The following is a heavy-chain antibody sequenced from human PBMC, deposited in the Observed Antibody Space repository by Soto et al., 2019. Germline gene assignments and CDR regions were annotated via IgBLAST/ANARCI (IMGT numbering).Heavy chain of an antibody. CDR1: RYIFTAYF. CDR3: ASHDPGARFDP. J-gene: IGHJ5*02. D-gene: IGHD1-1*01. CDR2: INPNNGAT. Sequence: QVQLVQSGAEVKKPGASVKVSCKAPRYIFTAYFMHWVRQAPGQGLEWMGWINPNNGATHYGLSFQGRVTMTRDTSHSTAYMELRSLRSDDTAVYYCASHDPGARFDPWGQGTLVIVSS. V-gene: IGHV1-2*02.